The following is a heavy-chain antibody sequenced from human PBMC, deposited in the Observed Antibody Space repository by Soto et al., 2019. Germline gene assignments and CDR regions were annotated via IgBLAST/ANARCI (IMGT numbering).Heavy chain of an antibody. V-gene: IGHV3-23*01. CDR3: AIDSDGGY. J-gene: IGHJ4*02. CDR2: ISATPGNT. Sequence: EVRLSESGGGLVQPGESLRLSGAASGFNFSIYTMIWVRQAPGKGLEWVSGISATPGNTYYTDSVKGRFTISRDNFENTLFLQMNNLRAEDTALYYCAIDSDGGYWGQGTLVTVSS. CDR1: GFNFSIYT. D-gene: IGHD2-15*01.